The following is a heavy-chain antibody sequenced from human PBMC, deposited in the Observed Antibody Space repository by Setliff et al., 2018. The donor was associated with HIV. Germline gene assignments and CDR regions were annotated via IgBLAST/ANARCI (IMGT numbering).Heavy chain of an antibody. J-gene: IGHJ4*02. V-gene: IGHV3-48*04. Sequence: GGSLRLSCVASGFTFRIFWMNWVRQAPGKGLEWVSYISGSGSTIHYADSVKGRFTISRDNAKNSLYLQMSSLRAEDTAVYYCARVDYSNSWGVWGQGTLVTVSS. CDR1: GFTFRIFW. D-gene: IGHD6-6*01. CDR3: ARVDYSNSWGV. CDR2: ISGSGSTI.